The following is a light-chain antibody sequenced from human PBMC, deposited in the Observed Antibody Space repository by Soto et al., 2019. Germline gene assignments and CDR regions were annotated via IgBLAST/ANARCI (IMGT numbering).Light chain of an antibody. CDR2: AAS. J-gene: IGKJ1*01. Sequence: DIQMTQSPSSLSASVGDRVTITCRASQNIGVYLNWYQKKPGKAPKLLIHAASSLHSGVPSTFSGSGSGTDFALPISSLQPEDFATYYCHQTAANPWTFAQGTKVDIK. CDR3: HQTAANPWT. V-gene: IGKV1-39*01. CDR1: QNIGVY.